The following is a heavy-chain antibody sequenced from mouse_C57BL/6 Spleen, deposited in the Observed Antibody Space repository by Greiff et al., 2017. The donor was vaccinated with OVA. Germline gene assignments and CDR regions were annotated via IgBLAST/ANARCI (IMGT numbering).Heavy chain of an antibody. CDR3: AIGAIVDDGYYDWYFDV. V-gene: IGHV1-74*01. CDR2: IHPSGSDT. J-gene: IGHJ1*03. Sequence: VKLQQPGAELVKPGASVKVSCKASGYTFTSYWMHWVKQRPGQGLEWIGRIHPSGSDTNYNQKFKGKATLTVDKSSSTAYMQLSSLTSEDSAVYYCAIGAIVDDGYYDWYFDVWGTGTTVTVSS. CDR1: GYTFTSYW. D-gene: IGHD2-3*01.